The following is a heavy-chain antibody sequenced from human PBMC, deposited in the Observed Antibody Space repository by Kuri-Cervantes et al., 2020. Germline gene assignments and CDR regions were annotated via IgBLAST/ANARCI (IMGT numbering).Heavy chain of an antibody. CDR2: INPNSGGT. Sequence: ASVKVSCKASGYTFTGYYMHWVRQAPGQGLEWMGWINPNSGGTNYAQKLQGRVTMTTDTSTSTAYMELRSLRSDDTAVYYCARVVGYCSGGSCYSGWFDPWGQGTLVTVSS. J-gene: IGHJ5*02. CDR3: ARVVGYCSGGSCYSGWFDP. D-gene: IGHD2-15*01. V-gene: IGHV1-2*02. CDR1: GYTFTGYY.